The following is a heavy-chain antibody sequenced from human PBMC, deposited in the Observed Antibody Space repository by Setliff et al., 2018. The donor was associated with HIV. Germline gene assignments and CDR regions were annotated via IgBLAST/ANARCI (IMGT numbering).Heavy chain of an antibody. CDR2: INHSGST. CDR1: SGPLSAYY. CDR3: ATVARRLEPASLVHRYMDV. Sequence: SETLSLTCGAYSGPLSAYYWAWIRQPPGKGLEWIGEINHSGSTNYNPSLKSRVTISADTSKNQFSLNLTSVSAADTAVYYCATVARRLEPASLVHRYMDVWGTGTAVTVSS. D-gene: IGHD1-1*01. V-gene: IGHV4-34*01. J-gene: IGHJ6*03.